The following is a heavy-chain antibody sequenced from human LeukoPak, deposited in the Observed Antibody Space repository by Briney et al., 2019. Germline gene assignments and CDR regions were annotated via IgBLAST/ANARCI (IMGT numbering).Heavy chain of an antibody. D-gene: IGHD3-22*01. CDR1: GFTFSSYS. V-gene: IGHV3-48*04. CDR2: ISSSGSTI. Sequence: GGSLRLSCAASGFTFSSYSMNWVRQAPGKGLEWVSYISSSGSTIYYADSVKGRFTISRDNAKNSLYLQMNSLRAEDTAVYYCAREKPNYYDSSGYYPLGYWGQGTLVTVSS. J-gene: IGHJ4*02. CDR3: AREKPNYYDSSGYYPLGY.